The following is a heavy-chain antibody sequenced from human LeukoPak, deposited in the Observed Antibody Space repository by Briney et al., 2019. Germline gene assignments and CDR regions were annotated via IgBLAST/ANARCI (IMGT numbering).Heavy chain of an antibody. CDR2: INHSGST. Sequence: PSETLSLTCAVYSGSLSGYNWSWIRQPPGKGLEWIGEINHSGSTNYNPSLKSRVTISVDTSKNQFSLKLSSVTAADTAVYYCARHPIGFGELNYFDYWGQGSLVTVSS. J-gene: IGHJ4*02. V-gene: IGHV4-34*01. CDR1: SGSLSGYN. D-gene: IGHD3-10*01. CDR3: ARHPIGFGELNYFDY.